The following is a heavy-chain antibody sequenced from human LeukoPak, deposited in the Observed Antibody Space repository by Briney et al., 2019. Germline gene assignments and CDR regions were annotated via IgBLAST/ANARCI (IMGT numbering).Heavy chain of an antibody. CDR2: IDYSGST. CDR1: GGSISSSCYY. CDR3: ARRHSGSSLVDY. V-gene: IGHV4-39*01. D-gene: IGHD1-26*01. J-gene: IGHJ4*02. Sequence: SETLSLTCTVSGGSISSSCYYWVWIRQPPGKGPEWVVNIDYSGSTYYNLSLKSRLSISIATPNNQFSLTLSSLTATDTAVYYCARRHSGSSLVDYWGQGALVTVSP.